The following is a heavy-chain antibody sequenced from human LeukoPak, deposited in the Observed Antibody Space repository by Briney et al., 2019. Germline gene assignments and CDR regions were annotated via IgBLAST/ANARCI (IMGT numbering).Heavy chain of an antibody. CDR2: IVPIFGTA. V-gene: IGHV1-69*06. CDR1: GGTFSSYA. Sequence: SVKVSCKASGGTFSSYAISWVRQAPGQGLEWMGGIVPIFGTANYAQKFQGRVTITADKSTSTAYMELSSLRSEDTAVYYCARVGGIAARLSAGAFDIWGQGTMVTVSS. CDR3: ARVGGIAARLSAGAFDI. J-gene: IGHJ3*02. D-gene: IGHD6-6*01.